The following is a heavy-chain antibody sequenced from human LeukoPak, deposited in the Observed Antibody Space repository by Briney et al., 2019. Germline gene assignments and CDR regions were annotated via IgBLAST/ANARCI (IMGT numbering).Heavy chain of an antibody. Sequence: SQTLSLTCTVSGGSINSYDYYWTWIRQYPGKGLEWIGEINHSGSTNYNPSLKSRVTISVDTSKNQFSLKLSSVTAADTAVYYCARGGRIAAAGTGYFDYWGQGTLVTVSS. CDR3: ARGGRIAAAGTGYFDY. CDR1: GGSINSYDYY. CDR2: INHSGST. J-gene: IGHJ4*02. D-gene: IGHD6-13*01. V-gene: IGHV4-31*03.